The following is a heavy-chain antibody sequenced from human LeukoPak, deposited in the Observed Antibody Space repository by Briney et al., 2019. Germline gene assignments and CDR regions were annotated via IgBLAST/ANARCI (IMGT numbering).Heavy chain of an antibody. CDR2: IIPNSGGV. J-gene: IGHJ4*02. CDR1: GYTFSGYY. CDR3: ARGGKSELGTCDF. Sequence: ASVKVSCKASGYTFSGYYMHWVRQAPGQGLEWMGWIIPNSGGVNYAQDFRGRVTMTMDTSINTAYMELSSLRSDDTAVYYCARGGKSELGTCDFWGQGTLVTVSA. D-gene: IGHD7-27*01. V-gene: IGHV1-2*02.